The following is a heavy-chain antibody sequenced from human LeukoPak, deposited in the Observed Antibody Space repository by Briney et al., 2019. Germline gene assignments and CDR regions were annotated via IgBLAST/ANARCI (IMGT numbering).Heavy chain of an antibody. CDR1: GFTFSSYA. Sequence: GGSPRLSCAASGFTFSSYAMHWVRQAPGKGLEWVAVISYDGSNKYYADSVKGRFTISRDNSKNTLYLQMNSLRAEDTAVYYCARGKGQVVPYGMDVWGQGTTVTVSS. J-gene: IGHJ6*02. CDR2: ISYDGSNK. D-gene: IGHD3-22*01. CDR3: ARGKGQVVPYGMDV. V-gene: IGHV3-30-3*01.